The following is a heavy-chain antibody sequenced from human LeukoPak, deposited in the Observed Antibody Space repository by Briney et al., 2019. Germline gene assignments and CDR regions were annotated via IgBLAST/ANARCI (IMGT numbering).Heavy chain of an antibody. CDR3: ASDRGLNWFDP. CDR1: GYTFTSYD. J-gene: IGHJ5*02. V-gene: IGHV1-8*03. Sequence: ASVKVSCKASGYTFTSYDINWVRQATGQGLEWMGWMNPNSGNTGYAQKSQGRVTITRNTSISTAYMELSSLRSEDAAVYYCASDRGLNWFDPWGQGTLVTVSS. D-gene: IGHD1-14*01. CDR2: MNPNSGNT.